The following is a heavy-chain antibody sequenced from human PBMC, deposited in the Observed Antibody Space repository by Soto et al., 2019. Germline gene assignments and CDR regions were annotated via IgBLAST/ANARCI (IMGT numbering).Heavy chain of an antibody. CDR2: ISHDGSNK. J-gene: IGHJ6*02. D-gene: IGHD2-2*01. CDR3: AKDRAYCTPTSCSMRYFYGMDV. CDR1: GFSFSNYG. Sequence: LRLSCAGTGFSFSNYGMHWVRQAPGKGLEWVAVISHDGSNKYYSDSVEGRFTISRDNSQKTLFLQVNSLRAEDTAVYFCAKDRAYCTPTSCSMRYFYGMDVWGQGTPVTVSS. V-gene: IGHV3-30*18.